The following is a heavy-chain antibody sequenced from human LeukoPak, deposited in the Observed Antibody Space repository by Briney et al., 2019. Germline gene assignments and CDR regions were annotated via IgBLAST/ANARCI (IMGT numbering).Heavy chain of an antibody. Sequence: GGSLRLSCGASGFVFSNYDMHWVRQAPGKGLEWVAYIQYNGNNKYYVDSVGGRFTISRDNSKNTLYLQMNSLRTEDTAVYYCALEPSKYGSAFDSWGQGTLLTVSS. CDR1: GFVFSNYD. CDR3: ALEPSKYGSAFDS. V-gene: IGHV3-30*02. D-gene: IGHD5-24*01. CDR2: IQYNGNNK. J-gene: IGHJ4*02.